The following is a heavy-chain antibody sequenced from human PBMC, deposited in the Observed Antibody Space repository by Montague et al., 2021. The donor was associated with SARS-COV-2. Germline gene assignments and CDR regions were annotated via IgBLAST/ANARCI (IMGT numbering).Heavy chain of an antibody. CDR1: GFTFGSYW. D-gene: IGHD5-12*01. CDR3: ARDFAHYTGYVAGYFDY. CDR2: IKEDGSEK. Sequence: SLRLSCAASGFTFGSYWMSWVRQAPGKGLEWVASIKEDGSEKDYVESVKGRFTISRDNAKNSLHLQMNSLRADDTAVYYCARDFAHYTGYVAGYFDYWGQGTLVTVSS. J-gene: IGHJ4*02. V-gene: IGHV3-7*05.